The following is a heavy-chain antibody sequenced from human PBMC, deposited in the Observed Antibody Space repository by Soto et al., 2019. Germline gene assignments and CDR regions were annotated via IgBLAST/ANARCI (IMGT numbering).Heavy chain of an antibody. CDR3: AAGTIMGYYYGMEV. CDR1: GYSFTSYW. Sequence: PGESLKISCKGSGYSFTSYWISWLRQIPWKGLEWMGRIDPSDSYTNYSPSFQGHVTISADKSISTAYLQWSSLKASDTAMYYCAAGTIMGYYYGMEVWGQGTTVTVSS. J-gene: IGHJ6*02. D-gene: IGHD5-12*01. V-gene: IGHV5-10-1*01. CDR2: IDPSDSYT.